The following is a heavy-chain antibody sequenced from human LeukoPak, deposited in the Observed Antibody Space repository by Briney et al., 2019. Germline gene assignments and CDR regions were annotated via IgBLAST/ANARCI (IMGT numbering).Heavy chain of an antibody. Sequence: GGALPLSCAASVFTFRRYWMSWLGPAPGRGRAGVANIKQDGCEKYLVAFVRGRFTISRDNAKNSLYLQMDSLRAEDTAVYYCARGIVVVDYWGQGTLVTVSS. J-gene: IGHJ4*02. CDR3: ARGIVVVDY. CDR2: IKQDGCEK. CDR1: VFTFRRYW. D-gene: IGHD2-15*01. V-gene: IGHV3-7*01.